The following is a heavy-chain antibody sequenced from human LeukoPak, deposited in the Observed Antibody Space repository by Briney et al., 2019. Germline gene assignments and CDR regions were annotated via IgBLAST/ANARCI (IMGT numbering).Heavy chain of an antibody. V-gene: IGHV3-48*03. J-gene: IGHJ4*02. CDR2: ISSSGSTI. CDR1: GFTFSSYE. Sequence: GGSLRLSCAASGFTFSSYEMNWVRQAPGKGLEWVSYISSSGSTIYYADSVKGRFTISRDNAKNSLYLQMNSLRAEDTAVYYCARAEGGGKIDYWGQGTLVTVSS. D-gene: IGHD3-16*01. CDR3: ARAEGGGKIDY.